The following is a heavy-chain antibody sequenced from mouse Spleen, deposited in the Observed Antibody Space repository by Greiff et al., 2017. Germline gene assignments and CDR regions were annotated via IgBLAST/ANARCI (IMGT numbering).Heavy chain of an antibody. D-gene: IGHD2-1*01. Sequence: EVHLVESGGDLVELGGSLTLSCAASGFTFSAYYMSWVRQTPEKRLEWVALISNSGVNTYYPDSVKGRFTISRDNAKNTLYLQMTSLNSEDTAVYYCARGGNYVEDYFDYWGQGTILTVSS. J-gene: IGHJ2*01. CDR1: GFTFSAYY. V-gene: IGHV5-12-1*01. CDR2: ISNSGVNT. CDR3: ARGGNYVEDYFDY.